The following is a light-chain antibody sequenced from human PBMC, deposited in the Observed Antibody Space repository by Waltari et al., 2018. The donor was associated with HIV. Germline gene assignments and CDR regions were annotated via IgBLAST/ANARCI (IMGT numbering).Light chain of an antibody. V-gene: IGKV4-1*01. CDR3: QQYYSSPWT. CDR1: QTLLSSSNNKNY. J-gene: IGKJ1*01. CDR2: WAS. Sequence: IVMTQSPDSLAVSLGERATIDCRSSQTLLSSSNNKNYLTWYRQKPGQPPKLLLYWASTRESGVPDRFSGSGSGTNLTLTISRLQAEDAATYYCQQYYSSPWTFGQGTKV.